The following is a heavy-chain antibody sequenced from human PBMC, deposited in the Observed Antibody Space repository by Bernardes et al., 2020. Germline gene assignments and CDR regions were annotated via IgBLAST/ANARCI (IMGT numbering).Heavy chain of an antibody. J-gene: IGHJ4*02. D-gene: IGHD1-26*01. CDR1: GVSISSSNW. Sequence: SDPLYLTCAVSGVSISSSNWWSCVLQSPRKGMEWIGEIYHSGATNYNPSLNSRATISVDKTKNQFSLKMNSLTAANTAMYYCVRSADFSGSHFDSWGQGTQVTVSS. CDR2: IYHSGAT. CDR3: VRSADFSGSHFDS. V-gene: IGHV4-4*02.